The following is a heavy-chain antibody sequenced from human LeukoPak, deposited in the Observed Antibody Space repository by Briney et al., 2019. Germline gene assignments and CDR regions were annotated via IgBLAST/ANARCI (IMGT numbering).Heavy chain of an antibody. CDR2: ISWNSGTI. Sequence: GGSLRLSCAASGFTFDDYVMNWVRQAPGKGLEWVSGISWNSGTIGYADSVKGRFTISRDNAKNTLYLQMNSLRAEDTAVYYCARIYVWGSYSPYYFDYWGQGILVTVSS. CDR1: GFTFDDYV. V-gene: IGHV3-9*01. J-gene: IGHJ4*02. CDR3: ARIYVWGSYSPYYFDY. D-gene: IGHD3-16*01.